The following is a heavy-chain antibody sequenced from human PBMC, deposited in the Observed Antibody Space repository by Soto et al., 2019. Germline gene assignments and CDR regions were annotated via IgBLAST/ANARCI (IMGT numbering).Heavy chain of an antibody. CDR1: GYAFTTYH. CDR2: IDPSDGTT. V-gene: IGHV1-46*04. Sequence: ASVKVSCKASGYAFTTYHMHWVREAPGQGLEWMRMIDPSDGTTTYAQKLQGRVTMTRDTATSTVYMELSSLRSEDTAVYYCARDEVPDVQNDAFDIWGQGTMVTVSS. J-gene: IGHJ3*02. CDR3: ARDEVPDVQNDAFDI.